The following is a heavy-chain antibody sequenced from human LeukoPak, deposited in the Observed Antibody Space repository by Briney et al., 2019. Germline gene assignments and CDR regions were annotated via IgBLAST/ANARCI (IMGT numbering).Heavy chain of an antibody. V-gene: IGHV3-30*04. Sequence: PGGSLRLSCAASGFTFSTYAMNWVRQAPGKGLEWVAVISDDGRHNYYADSVKGRFTISRDNSKSTLYLQMNSLRDDDSAAYFCARVYLERLTAGYFDHWGQGTQATVSP. J-gene: IGHJ4*02. CDR2: ISDDGRHN. CDR3: ARVYLERLTAGYFDH. CDR1: GFTFSTYA. D-gene: IGHD2-8*01.